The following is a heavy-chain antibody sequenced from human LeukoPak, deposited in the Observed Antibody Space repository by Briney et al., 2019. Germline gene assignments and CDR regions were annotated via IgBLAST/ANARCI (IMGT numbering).Heavy chain of an antibody. V-gene: IGHV3-21*01. Sequence: GGSLRLSCAASGFTFSSHSVDWVRQAPGKGLEWVSYISSSSTYIYYAASVKGRFAISRDNARNSLFLQMNSLRAEDSGIYYCARDPRLEISGMVIDMLDYWGQGTLVTVSS. CDR3: ARDPRLEISGMVIDMLDY. CDR2: ISSSSTYI. J-gene: IGHJ4*02. D-gene: IGHD3-3*01. CDR1: GFTFSSHS.